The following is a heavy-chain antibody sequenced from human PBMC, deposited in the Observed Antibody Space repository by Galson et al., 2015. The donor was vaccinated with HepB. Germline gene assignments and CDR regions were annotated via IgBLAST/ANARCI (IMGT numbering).Heavy chain of an antibody. CDR2: INSDGSST. CDR1: GFTFSSYW. CDR3: ARASGNSPFDY. J-gene: IGHJ4*02. Sequence: SLRLSCAASGFTFSSYWMYWVRQAPGKGLVWVSRINSDGSSTNFADSVKGRLTISRDNAKNTLYLQMDSLRAEDTAVYYCARASGNSPFDYWGQGTLVTVSS. V-gene: IGHV3-74*01. D-gene: IGHD4-23*01.